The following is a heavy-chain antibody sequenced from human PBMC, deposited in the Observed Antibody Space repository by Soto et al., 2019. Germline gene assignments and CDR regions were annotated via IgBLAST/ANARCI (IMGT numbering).Heavy chain of an antibody. Sequence: PGESLRLSCAASGFTFSSYAMSWVLHAPGKGLEWVSAISGSGGSTYYADSVKGRFTISRDNSKNTLYLQMNSLRAEDTAVYYCAKRGTYYYDSFYGMDVWGQGTTVTVSS. D-gene: IGHD3-22*01. CDR3: AKRGTYYYDSFYGMDV. V-gene: IGHV3-23*01. CDR1: GFTFSSYA. CDR2: ISGSGGST. J-gene: IGHJ6*02.